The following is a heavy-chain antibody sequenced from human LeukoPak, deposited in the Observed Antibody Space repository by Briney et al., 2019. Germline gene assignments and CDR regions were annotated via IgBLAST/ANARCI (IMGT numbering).Heavy chain of an antibody. CDR2: IYSGGST. J-gene: IGHJ4*02. Sequence: PGGSLRLSCAASGFTVSSNYMSWVRQAPGKGLEWVSVIYSGGSTYYADSVKGRFTISGHNSKNTLYLQMNSLRAEDTAVYYCARGTLLWFGEPYFDYWGQGTLVTVSS. V-gene: IGHV3-53*04. D-gene: IGHD3-10*01. CDR3: ARGTLLWFGEPYFDY. CDR1: GFTVSSNY.